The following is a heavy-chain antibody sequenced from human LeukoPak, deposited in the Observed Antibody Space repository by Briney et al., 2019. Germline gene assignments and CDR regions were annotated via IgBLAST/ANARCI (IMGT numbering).Heavy chain of an antibody. V-gene: IGHV3-33*01. D-gene: IGHD4-17*01. J-gene: IGHJ5*02. CDR3: AREYGDYGPPDS. CDR1: GFTFSSYG. Sequence: PGRSLRLSCAASGFTFSSYGMHWVRQAPGKGLEWVAVIWYDGSNKYYADSVKGRFTISRDNSKNTLYLQMNSLRAEDTAVYYCAREYGDYGPPDSWGQGTLVTVSS. CDR2: IWYDGSNK.